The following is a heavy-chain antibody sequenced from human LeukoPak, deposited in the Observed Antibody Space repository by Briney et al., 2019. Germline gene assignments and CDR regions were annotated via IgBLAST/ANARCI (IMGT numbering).Heavy chain of an antibody. CDR1: GFTFSSYA. CDR3: ARDSDAPGDY. J-gene: IGHJ4*02. Sequence: GESLKISCAASGFTFSSYAMHWVRQAPGKGLEWVAVISYDGSNKYYADSVKGRFTISRDNSKNTLYLQMNSLRAEDTAVYYCARDSDAPGDYWGQGTLVTVSS. CDR2: ISYDGSNK. V-gene: IGHV3-30-3*01.